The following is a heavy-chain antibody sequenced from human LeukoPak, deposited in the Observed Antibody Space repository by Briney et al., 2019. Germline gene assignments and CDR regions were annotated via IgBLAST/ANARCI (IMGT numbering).Heavy chain of an antibody. D-gene: IGHD3-22*01. J-gene: IGHJ4*02. V-gene: IGHV4-39*01. CDR1: GGSISSSSYY. CDR2: IYYSGST. Sequence: SETLSLTCTVSGGSISSSSYYWGWIRQPPGKGLEWIGSIYYSGSTYYNPSLNSRVTISVDTSKNQFSLKLSSVTAADTAVYYCARWVEYYYDSSGYPIDYRGQGTLATVSS. CDR3: ARWVEYYYDSSGYPIDY.